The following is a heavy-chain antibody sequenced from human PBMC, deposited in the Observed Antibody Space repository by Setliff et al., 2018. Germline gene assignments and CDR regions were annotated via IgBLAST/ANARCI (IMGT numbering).Heavy chain of an antibody. CDR1: GASVTSFDYY. J-gene: IGHJ4*02. V-gene: IGHV4-30-4*01. CDR3: ARTHCTTTSCFYFHY. D-gene: IGHD2-2*01. Sequence: SETLSLTCTASGASVTSFDYYWSWIRQPPGKGLEYIGHISHGVSTSYSPSLKSRLSISADTSKNQFSLKLTSVTAADTAVYYCARTHCTTTSCFYFHYWGQGTVVTVSS. CDR2: ISHGVST.